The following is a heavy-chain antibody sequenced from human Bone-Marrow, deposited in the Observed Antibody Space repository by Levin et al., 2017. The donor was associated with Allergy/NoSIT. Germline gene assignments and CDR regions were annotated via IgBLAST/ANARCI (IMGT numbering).Heavy chain of an antibody. Sequence: SLKISCAASGFTFGDYAMYWVRQPPGKGLEWVSGINWNSGSIGYADSVKGRFTISRDNAKNSLYLQMNSLRPEDTALYYCAKGYSSGRYGAFDRWGQGTMVTVSS. J-gene: IGHJ3*02. D-gene: IGHD6-19*01. V-gene: IGHV3-9*01. CDR1: GFTFGDYA. CDR3: AKGYSSGRYGAFDR. CDR2: INWNSGSI.